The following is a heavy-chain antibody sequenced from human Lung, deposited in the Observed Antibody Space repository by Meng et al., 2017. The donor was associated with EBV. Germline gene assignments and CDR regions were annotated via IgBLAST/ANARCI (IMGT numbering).Heavy chain of an antibody. V-gene: IGHV7-4-1*02. D-gene: IGHD3-22*01. CDR1: GYTFTSYG. CDR3: ARGDYYDSSGLDY. J-gene: IGHJ4*02. Sequence: VQVVRAVAEVKKPGASVKASCKASGYTFTSYGISWVRQAPGQGLEWMGWINTNTGNPTYAQGFTGRFVFSLDTSVSTAYLQISSLKAEDTAVYYCARGDYYDSSGLDYWGQGTLVTVSS. CDR2: INTNTGNP.